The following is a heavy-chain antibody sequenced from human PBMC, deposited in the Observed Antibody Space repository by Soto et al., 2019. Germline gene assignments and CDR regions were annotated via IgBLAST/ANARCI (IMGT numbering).Heavy chain of an antibody. D-gene: IGHD1-26*01. CDR2: ISGSGGNT. V-gene: IGHV3-23*01. CDR1: GFTFSSYA. Sequence: VQLLESGGDLVQPGGSLRLSCAASGFTFSSYAMNWVRQAPGKGLEWVSTISGSGGNTYYADSVKGRFTISRDNSKFTLYLQMNSPRAEDTAIYYCAKAVGSTPYFDNWGQGTLVTVSS. CDR3: AKAVGSTPYFDN. J-gene: IGHJ4*02.